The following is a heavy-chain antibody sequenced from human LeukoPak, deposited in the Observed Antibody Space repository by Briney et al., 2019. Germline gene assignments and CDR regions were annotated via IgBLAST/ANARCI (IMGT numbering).Heavy chain of an antibody. CDR1: GFSFSSYD. Sequence: PGGSLRLSCAASGFSFSSYDMHWVRQITGKGLEWVSVIGTAGDSLYAGSARGRFTISRENAKNSLYLQMNSLRAGDTAVYYCARDRVRYSYESGYIDYWGQGTLVTVSS. CDR3: ARDRVRYSYESGYIDY. V-gene: IGHV3-13*01. J-gene: IGHJ4*02. D-gene: IGHD5-18*01. CDR2: IGTAGDS.